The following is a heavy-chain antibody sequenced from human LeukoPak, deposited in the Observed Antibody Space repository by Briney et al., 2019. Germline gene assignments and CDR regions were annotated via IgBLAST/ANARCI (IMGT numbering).Heavy chain of an antibody. D-gene: IGHD6-6*01. CDR1: GGSISSGGYY. Sequence: SETLSLTCTVSGGSISSGGYYWSWIRQSPGKGLEWIGYIYYNGNTNYNPSFKSRVTISVDTSKNQFSLKVKSVSAADTAIYYCASEESSSFTSYFQHWGQAPWSPSPQ. CDR2: IYYNGNT. J-gene: IGHJ1*01. CDR3: ASEESSSFTSYFQH. V-gene: IGHV4-61*08.